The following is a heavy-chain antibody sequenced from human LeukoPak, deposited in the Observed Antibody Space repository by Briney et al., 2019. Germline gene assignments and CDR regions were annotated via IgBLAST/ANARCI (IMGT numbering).Heavy chain of an antibody. Sequence: SETLFLTCAVSGGSISSSNWWSWVRQPPGKGLEWIGEIYHSGSTNYNPSLKSRVTISVDKSKNQFSLKLSSVTAADTAVYYCARGYCRDDICQVFPYWGQGTLVTVSS. CDR3: ARGYCRDDICQVFPY. CDR1: GGSISSSNW. J-gene: IGHJ4*02. V-gene: IGHV4-4*02. CDR2: IYHSGST. D-gene: IGHD2-21*02.